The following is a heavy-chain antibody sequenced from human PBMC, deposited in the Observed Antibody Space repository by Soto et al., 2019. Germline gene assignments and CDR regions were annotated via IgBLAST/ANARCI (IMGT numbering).Heavy chain of an antibody. D-gene: IGHD4-17*01. CDR3: AGAHPYGDYVFDY. Sequence: SETLSLTCTVSGGSISSYYWSWIRQPPGKGLEWIGYIYYSGSTNYNPSLKSRVTISVDTSKNQFSLKLSSVTAADTAVYYCAGAHPYGDYVFDYWGQGTLVTVSS. V-gene: IGHV4-59*08. CDR1: GGSISSYY. CDR2: IYYSGST. J-gene: IGHJ4*02.